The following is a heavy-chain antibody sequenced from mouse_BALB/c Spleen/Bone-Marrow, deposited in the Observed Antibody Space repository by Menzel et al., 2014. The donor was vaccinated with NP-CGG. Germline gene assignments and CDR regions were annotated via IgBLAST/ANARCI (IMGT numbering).Heavy chain of an antibody. CDR2: INPYNDGT. Sequence: VQLQQSGPELVKPGASVKMSCKASGYTFTSYVMHWVKQKPGRLEWIGYINPYNDGTEYNEKFKGKATLTSDKSSSTAYMELSSLASEDSAVFYCARSLYGYDWYFDVWGAGTTVTVSS. CDR1: GYTFTSYV. CDR3: ARSLYGYDWYFDV. D-gene: IGHD2-2*01. J-gene: IGHJ1*01. V-gene: IGHV1-14*01.